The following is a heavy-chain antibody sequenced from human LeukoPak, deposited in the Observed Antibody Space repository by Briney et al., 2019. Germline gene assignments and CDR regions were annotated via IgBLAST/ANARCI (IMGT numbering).Heavy chain of an antibody. V-gene: IGHV4-34*01. CDR2: INHSGST. D-gene: IGHD5-18*01. J-gene: IGHJ4*02. CDR3: ARAGVRGYSYGRFDY. CDR1: GGSFSGYY. Sequence: SETLSLTCAVYGGSFSGYYWSWIRQPPGKGPKWIGEINHSGSTNYNPSLKSRVTISVDTSKNQFSLKLSSVTAADTAVYYCARAGVRGYSYGRFDYWGQGTLVTVSS.